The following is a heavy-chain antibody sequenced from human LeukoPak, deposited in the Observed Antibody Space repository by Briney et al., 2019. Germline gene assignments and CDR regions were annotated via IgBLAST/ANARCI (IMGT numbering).Heavy chain of an antibody. J-gene: IGHJ6*03. CDR1: GYSISSGYY. Sequence: PSETLSLACTVSGYSISSGYYWGWIRQPPGKGLEWIGSIYHSGSTYYNPSLKSRVTISVDTSKNQFSLKLSSVTAADTAVYYCARVKGLSLYRYYYYMDVWGKGTTVTVSS. CDR3: ARVKGLSLYRYYYYMDV. D-gene: IGHD3-16*02. CDR2: IYHSGST. V-gene: IGHV4-38-2*02.